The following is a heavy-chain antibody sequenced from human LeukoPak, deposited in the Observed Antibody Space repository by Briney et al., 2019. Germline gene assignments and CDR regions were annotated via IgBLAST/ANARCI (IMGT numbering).Heavy chain of an antibody. CDR2: MYTDGST. D-gene: IGHD6-13*01. CDR3: ATYDQKLAFDN. Sequence: SETLSLTCIVSGGSMSSYYWSWIRQPAGKGLDWIGRMYTDGSTNYNPFLNSRVTMSVDTSKKHFSLRLNSVTAADTAVYYCATYDQKLAFDNWGQGTLVTVSS. V-gene: IGHV4-4*07. J-gene: IGHJ4*02. CDR1: GGSMSSYY.